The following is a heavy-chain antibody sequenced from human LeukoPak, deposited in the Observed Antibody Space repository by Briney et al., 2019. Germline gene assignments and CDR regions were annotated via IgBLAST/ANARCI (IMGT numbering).Heavy chain of an antibody. CDR1: GFTFSSYA. J-gene: IGHJ4*02. Sequence: GGSLRLSCAASGFTFSSYAMHWVRQAPGKGLEWVAVISYDGSNKYYADSVKGRFTISRDNSKNTLYLQMNSLRAEDTAVYYCARLGARQMLEYWGQGTLVTVSS. V-gene: IGHV3-30-3*01. D-gene: IGHD4-17*01. CDR3: ARLGARQMLEY. CDR2: ISYDGSNK.